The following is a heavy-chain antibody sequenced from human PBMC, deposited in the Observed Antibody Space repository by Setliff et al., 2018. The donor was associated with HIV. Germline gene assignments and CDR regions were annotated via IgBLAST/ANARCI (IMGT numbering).Heavy chain of an antibody. CDR3: ASRYYNFWSGYTDAFDI. D-gene: IGHD3-3*01. V-gene: IGHV1-3*01. CDR1: GYTFTSYA. Sequence: ASVKVSCKASGYTFTSYAMHWVRQAPGQRLEWMGWINAGDGNTKYSQKFQGRVTITRDTSASTAYMELSSLRSEDTAVYYCASRYYNFWSGYTDAFDIWGQGTMVTVSS. J-gene: IGHJ3*02. CDR2: INAGDGNT.